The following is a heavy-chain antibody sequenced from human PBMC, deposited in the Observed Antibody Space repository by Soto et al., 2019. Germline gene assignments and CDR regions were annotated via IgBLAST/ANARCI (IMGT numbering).Heavy chain of an antibody. CDR1: GFTFSSFG. CDR3: ARARGLV. CDR2: ISSSGNST. J-gene: IGHJ1*01. Sequence: EVQLVESGGGLVQPGGSLRLSCAASGFTFSSFGMNWVRQAPGKGLEWVSHISSSGNSTYYADSVKGRFTISRDNAKNSLYLQMNSLRGEDTAVYYCARARGLVWGQDTLVTVSS. V-gene: IGHV3-48*03.